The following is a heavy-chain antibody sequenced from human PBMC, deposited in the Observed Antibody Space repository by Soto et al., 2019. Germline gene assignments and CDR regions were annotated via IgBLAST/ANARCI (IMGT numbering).Heavy chain of an antibody. CDR2: INAGNGNT. CDR3: ARDGKSSVGDYYYYYYMDV. Sequence: ASVKVSCKASGYTFTSYAMHWVRQAPGQRLDWMVWINAGNGNTKYSQNFQGRVTITRDTSASTAYMELSSLRSEDTAVYYCARDGKSSVGDYYYYYYMDVWGKGTTVTVSS. CDR1: GYTFTSYA. V-gene: IGHV1-3*01. D-gene: IGHD3-10*01. J-gene: IGHJ6*03.